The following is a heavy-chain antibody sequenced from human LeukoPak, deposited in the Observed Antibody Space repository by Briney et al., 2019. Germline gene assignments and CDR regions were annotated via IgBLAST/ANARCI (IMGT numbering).Heavy chain of an antibody. CDR3: TRVPYGDYWSSDY. CDR1: GFTFSNYW. V-gene: IGHV3-7*01. J-gene: IGHJ4*02. CDR2: IKQDGSEK. D-gene: IGHD4-17*01. Sequence: GGSLRLSCAASGFTFSNYWMSWVRQAPGKGLEWVANIKQDGSEKYYVDSVKGRFTISRDNAKNSLFLQMNSLRAEDTAIYYCTRVPYGDYWSSDYWGQGTLVTVSS.